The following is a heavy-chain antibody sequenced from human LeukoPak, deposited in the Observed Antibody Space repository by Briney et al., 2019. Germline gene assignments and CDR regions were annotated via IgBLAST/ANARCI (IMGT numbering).Heavy chain of an antibody. V-gene: IGHV1-69*13. D-gene: IGHD5-12*01. CDR2: IIPIFGTA. Sequence: GASVKVSCKASGGTFSSYAISWVRQAPGQGLEWMGGIIPIFGTANYAQKFQGRVTITADESTSTAYMELSSLRSEDTAVYYCASGATTTSGAFDIWGQGTMVTVSS. J-gene: IGHJ3*02. CDR1: GGTFSSYA. CDR3: ASGATTTSGAFDI.